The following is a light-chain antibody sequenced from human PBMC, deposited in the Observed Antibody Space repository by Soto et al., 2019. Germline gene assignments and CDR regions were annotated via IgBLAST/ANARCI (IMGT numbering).Light chain of an antibody. Sequence: EIVLTQSPGTLSLSPGERATLSCRASQSVSSNYLAWYQQKPGQAPRLLIYGASSRATGIPDRFSGSGSGTDFTLTIIRLEPEDFAVYYCQQCGTTLWTFGQGTKVDIK. CDR1: QSVSSNY. CDR2: GAS. CDR3: QQCGTTLWT. V-gene: IGKV3-20*01. J-gene: IGKJ1*01.